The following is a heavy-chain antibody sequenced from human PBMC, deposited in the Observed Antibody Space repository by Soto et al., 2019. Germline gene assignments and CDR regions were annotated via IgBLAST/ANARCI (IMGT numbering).Heavy chain of an antibody. V-gene: IGHV1-2*02. CDR1: GYTFTAYF. D-gene: IGHD3-22*01. CDR3: ARVEPISDSYSIDV. CDR2: INPNSGGT. J-gene: IGHJ5*01. Sequence: DSLQVSCKSSGYTFTAYFIHWVRQAPGQGLEWMGWINPNSGGTNSAQKFQGRVTMTRDTSISTAYMELSRLRSDDTAVYYCARVEPISDSYSIDVWGQGTLVTVSS.